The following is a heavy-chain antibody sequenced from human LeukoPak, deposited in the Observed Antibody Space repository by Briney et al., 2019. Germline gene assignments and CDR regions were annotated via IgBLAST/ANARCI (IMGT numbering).Heavy chain of an antibody. J-gene: IGHJ4*02. CDR1: GASMNHHY. Sequence: PSETLSLTCTVSGASMNHHYWSWVRQPPGQELEWIAYIYDSGTSATTDYNPSLKSRVTISVDSSKRQFSLRLDSVTAADTAVYYWAEIPRDWGQGTLVTVSS. CDR3: AEIPRD. V-gene: IGHV4-59*11. CDR2: IYDSGTSATT.